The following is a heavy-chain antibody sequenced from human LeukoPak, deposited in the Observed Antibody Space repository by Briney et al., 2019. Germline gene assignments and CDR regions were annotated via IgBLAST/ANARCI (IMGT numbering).Heavy chain of an antibody. CDR3: ARGLRYYDFWSGYSYYYYGMDV. J-gene: IGHJ6*02. Sequence: SETLSLTCTVSGGSISSYYWSWIRQPPGKGLEWIGYIYYSGSTNYNPSLKSRVTISVDTSKNQFSLKLSSVTAADTAVYYCARGLRYYDFWSGYSYYYYGMDVWGQGTTVTVSS. CDR2: IYYSGST. D-gene: IGHD3-3*01. V-gene: IGHV4-59*01. CDR1: GGSISSYY.